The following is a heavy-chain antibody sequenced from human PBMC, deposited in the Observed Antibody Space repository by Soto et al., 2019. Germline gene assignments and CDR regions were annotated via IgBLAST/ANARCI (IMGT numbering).Heavy chain of an antibody. V-gene: IGHV4-39*01. D-gene: IGHD3-22*01. CDR1: GGSISSSSYY. Sequence: SQTLSLTCTVSGGSISSSSYYWGWIRQPPGKGLEWIGSIYYSGSTYYNPSLKSRVTISVDTSKNQFSLKLSSVTAADTAVYYCARSNFPTTYYYDSSGYYPHFDYWGQGTLVTVSS. J-gene: IGHJ4*02. CDR2: IYYSGST. CDR3: ARSNFPTTYYYDSSGYYPHFDY.